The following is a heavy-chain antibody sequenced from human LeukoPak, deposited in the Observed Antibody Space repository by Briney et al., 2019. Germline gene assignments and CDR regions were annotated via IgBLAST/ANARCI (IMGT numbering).Heavy chain of an antibody. Sequence: PSETLSLTCTVSGYSISTGYYWGWIRQPPGKGLEWIGTIYHSGSTYYNPSLKSRFTISIDTSKNQFSLKLSSVTAADTAVYYCARVSSNGRNDYWGQGTLVTVSS. CDR1: GYSISTGYY. CDR2: IYHSGST. CDR3: ARVSSNGRNDY. V-gene: IGHV4-38-2*02. J-gene: IGHJ4*02.